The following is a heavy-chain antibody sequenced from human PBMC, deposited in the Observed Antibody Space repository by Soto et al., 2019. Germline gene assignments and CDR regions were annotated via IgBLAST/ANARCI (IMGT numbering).Heavy chain of an antibody. CDR1: GFTFSSYG. V-gene: IGHV3-33*01. J-gene: IGHJ6*03. CDR3: ARGSEKQWLVRTGYYYYYMDV. Sequence: QVQLVESGGGVVQPGRSLRLSCAASGFTFSSYGMHWVRQAPGKGLEWVAVIWYDGSNKYYADSVKGRFTISRDNSKNTLYLQMNSLRAEDTAVYYCARGSEKQWLVRTGYYYYYMDVWGKGTTVTVSS. CDR2: IWYDGSNK. D-gene: IGHD6-19*01.